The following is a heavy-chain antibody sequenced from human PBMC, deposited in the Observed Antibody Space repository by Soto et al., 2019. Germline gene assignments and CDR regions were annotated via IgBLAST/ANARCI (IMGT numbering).Heavy chain of an antibody. CDR2: INSGGST. Sequence: GGSLRLSCAASGFTVSTYALTWVRQAAGKGLEWVSVINSGGSTNFADSVQGRFTVSRDNSKNTLYLQMNSLRAEDTAIYSCAKDLSSSPRDYSYYYGMDVWGRGTSVTVSS. V-gene: IGHV3-23*01. CDR1: GFTVSTYA. CDR3: AKDLSSSPRDYSYYYGMDV. D-gene: IGHD6-6*01. J-gene: IGHJ6*02.